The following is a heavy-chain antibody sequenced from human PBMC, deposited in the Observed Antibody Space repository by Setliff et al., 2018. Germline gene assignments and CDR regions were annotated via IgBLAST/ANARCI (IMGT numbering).Heavy chain of an antibody. J-gene: IGHJ4*02. D-gene: IGHD3-3*01. Sequence: ASVKVSCKASGYTFVSYALHWVRQAPGQRLQWMGWINPASGNTKYSQEFQGRVTITRDTSATTVYMELRSLRYDDTAVYFCARAPRLEWILPTFDYWGQGTPVTVSS. V-gene: IGHV1-3*01. CDR1: GYTFVSYA. CDR3: ARAPRLEWILPTFDY. CDR2: INPASGNT.